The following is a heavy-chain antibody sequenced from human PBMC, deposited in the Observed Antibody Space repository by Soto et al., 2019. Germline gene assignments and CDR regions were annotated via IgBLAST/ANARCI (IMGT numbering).Heavy chain of an antibody. D-gene: IGHD2-2*01. CDR1: GFTFSGYR. J-gene: IGHJ6*02. CDR2: ISSSSSYI. Sequence: GGSLRLSVAPSGFTFSGYRMNWVRQPPGKGLEWVSSISSSSSYIYYADSVKGRFTISRDNAKNSLYLQMNSLRAEDTAVYYCARDLSPAATNYYGMDVWGQGTTVTVSS. V-gene: IGHV3-21*01. CDR3: ARDLSPAATNYYGMDV.